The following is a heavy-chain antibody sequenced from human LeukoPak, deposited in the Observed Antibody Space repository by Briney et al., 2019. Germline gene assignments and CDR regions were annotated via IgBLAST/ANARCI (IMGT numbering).Heavy chain of an antibody. CDR2: INPNSGGT. CDR3: AREISDYASAY. D-gene: IGHD4-17*01. CDR1: GYPFTGYY. Sequence: ASVKVSCKASGYPFTGYYIQWVRQAPGQGLEWMGWINPNSGGTNYAQKFQDRVTMTSDTSITTAYMDLSRLTSDDTAVYYCAREISDYASAYWGQGTLVTVSS. V-gene: IGHV1-2*02. J-gene: IGHJ4*02.